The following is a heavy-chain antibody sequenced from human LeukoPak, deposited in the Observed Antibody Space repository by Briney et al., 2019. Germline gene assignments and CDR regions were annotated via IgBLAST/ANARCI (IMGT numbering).Heavy chain of an antibody. Sequence: PSETLSLTCTVSGGSISSGSYYWGWIRQPPGKGLEWIGSIYYSGSTYYNPSLKSRVTISVDTSKNQFSLKLSSVTAADTAVYYCARHPYQLLWLPWLDPWGQGTLVTVSS. CDR1: GGSISSGSYY. V-gene: IGHV4-39*01. CDR2: IYYSGST. CDR3: ARHPYQLLWLPWLDP. J-gene: IGHJ5*02. D-gene: IGHD2-2*01.